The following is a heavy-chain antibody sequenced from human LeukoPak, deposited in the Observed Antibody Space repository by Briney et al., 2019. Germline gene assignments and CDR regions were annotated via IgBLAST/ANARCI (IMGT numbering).Heavy chain of an antibody. V-gene: IGHV1-69*04. CDR1: GDKFSAYV. CDR2: IIPIVGVT. CDR3: ASSSSWSVRVGY. J-gene: IGHJ4*02. Sequence: ASVKVSCKASGDKFSAYVFTWVRQAPGQGLEWMGRIIPIVGVTKYAQRVQGRITITADISTTTAYMELTSLRSGDSAVYYCASSSSWSVRVGYWGQGTLVTVSS. D-gene: IGHD6-13*01.